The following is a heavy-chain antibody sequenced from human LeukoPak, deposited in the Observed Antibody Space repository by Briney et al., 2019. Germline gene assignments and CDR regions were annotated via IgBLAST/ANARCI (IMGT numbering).Heavy chain of an antibody. CDR2: FDPEDGET. J-gene: IGHJ3*02. V-gene: IGHV1-24*01. Sequence: ASVKVSCKVSGYTLTELSMHWVRQAPGKGLEWMGGFDPEDGETIYAQKFQGRVTMTEDTSTDTAYMELSGLRSEDTAVYYCATCLYYYGSGSYGPSDAFDIWGQGTMVTVSS. CDR3: ATCLYYYGSGSYGPSDAFDI. CDR1: GYTLTELS. D-gene: IGHD3-10*01.